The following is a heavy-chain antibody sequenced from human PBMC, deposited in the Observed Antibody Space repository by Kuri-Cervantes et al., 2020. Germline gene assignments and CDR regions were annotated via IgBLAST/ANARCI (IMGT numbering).Heavy chain of an antibody. V-gene: IGHV3-30*18. CDR3: AKDPPREGRELLNLPLY. D-gene: IGHD1-26*01. CDR1: GFTFSSYG. J-gene: IGHJ4*02. Sequence: GGSLRLSCAASGFTFSSYGMHWVRQAPGKGLEWVAVISYDGSNKYYADSVKGRFTISRDNSKNTLYLQMNSLRAEDTAVYYCAKDPPREGRELLNLPLYWGQGTLVTVSS. CDR2: ISYDGSNK.